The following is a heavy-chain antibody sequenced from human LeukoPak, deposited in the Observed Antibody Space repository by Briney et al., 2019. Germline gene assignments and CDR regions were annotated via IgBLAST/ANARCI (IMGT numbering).Heavy chain of an antibody. V-gene: IGHV4-34*01. CDR1: GGSIRDYY. CDR3: ARLSIAARQV. J-gene: IGHJ4*02. CDR2: INHSGST. Sequence: SETLSLTCTVSGGSIRDYYWSWIRQPPGKGLEWIGEINHSGSTNYNPSLKSRVTISVDTSKNQFSLKLSSVTAADTAVYYCARLSIAARQVWGQGTLVTVSS. D-gene: IGHD6-6*01.